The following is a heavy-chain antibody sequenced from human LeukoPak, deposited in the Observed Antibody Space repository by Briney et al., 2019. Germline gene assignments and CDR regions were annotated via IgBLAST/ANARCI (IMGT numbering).Heavy chain of an antibody. CDR1: VLSVSRDH. CDR3: ARERVPTSGWDQDRYSYYYYGLDV. CDR2: MHSDGST. J-gene: IGHJ6*02. Sequence: GGSLRLSCATSVLSVSRDHMSWVRQAPGKGLEWVSIMHSDGSTYYAESVMGRFTISRDTSQNTLYLQMNSLRGEDTAVYYCARERVPTSGWDQDRYSYYYYGLDVWGQGSTVTVSS. V-gene: IGHV3-66*01. D-gene: IGHD2-2*01.